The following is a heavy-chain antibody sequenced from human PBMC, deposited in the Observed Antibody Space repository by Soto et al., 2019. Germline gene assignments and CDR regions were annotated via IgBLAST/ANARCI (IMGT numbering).Heavy chain of an antibody. Sequence: EAQLVESGGGLVKPGGSLRLSCAGSGITFSSDYMNWIRQAPGKGLEWVSSISSSGDRVIYADSVKGRFTISRDNAESSLYLQMDSLRGEDTAVYYCAGTHDSLDYWGQGTLVTVSS. CDR2: ISSSGDRV. D-gene: IGHD1-1*01. J-gene: IGHJ4*02. CDR1: GITFSSDY. V-gene: IGHV3-21*01. CDR3: AGTHDSLDY.